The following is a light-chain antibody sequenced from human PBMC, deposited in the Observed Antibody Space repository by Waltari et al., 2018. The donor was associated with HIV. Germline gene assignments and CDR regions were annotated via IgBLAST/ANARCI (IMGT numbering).Light chain of an antibody. V-gene: IGKV1-39*01. Sequence: DIQITQSPSSLSASVGDKVTITCRASQNISHYLNWYQQLPGKAPNLLIYTSSTLQNGVPSRITGSGSGTDFTLSINNLRPEDSATYICQQGFDLPYTFGQGTKIDIK. CDR1: QNISHY. CDR2: TSS. CDR3: QQGFDLPYT. J-gene: IGKJ2*01.